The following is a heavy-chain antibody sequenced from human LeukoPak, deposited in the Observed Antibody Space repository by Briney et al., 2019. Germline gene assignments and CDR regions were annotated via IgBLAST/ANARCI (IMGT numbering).Heavy chain of an antibody. CDR3: ARRASLEI. Sequence: ASVKVSCKASGYTFSSYVISWVRQAPGQGLEWMGWINAYSGNTKYVQKVQGRVTMTTDTSTSTAYMEVRSLRSDDTAVYYCARRASLEIWGQGTMVTVSS. CDR1: GYTFSSYV. CDR2: INAYSGNT. J-gene: IGHJ3*02. V-gene: IGHV1-18*01. D-gene: IGHD3-16*02.